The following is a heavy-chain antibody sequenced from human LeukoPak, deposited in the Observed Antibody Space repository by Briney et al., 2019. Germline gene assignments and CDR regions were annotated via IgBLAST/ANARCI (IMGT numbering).Heavy chain of an antibody. CDR1: GGSIRSNNYY. CDR3: AVGATHSDY. Sequence: SETLSLTCTVSGGSIRSNNYYWGWIRQPPGKGLEWIGSIYYSGSTYYNPSLKSRVTTSVDTSKNQFSLKLSSVTAADTAVYYCAVGATHSDYWGQGTLVTVSS. CDR2: IYYSGST. J-gene: IGHJ4*02. D-gene: IGHD1-26*01. V-gene: IGHV4-39*01.